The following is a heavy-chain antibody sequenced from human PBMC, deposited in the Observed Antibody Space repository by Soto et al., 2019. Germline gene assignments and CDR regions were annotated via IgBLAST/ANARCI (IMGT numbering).Heavy chain of an antibody. J-gene: IGHJ4*02. CDR3: GRGGGDGYVYDY. D-gene: IGHD5-12*01. CDR2: IYHSGST. CDR1: SGSISSSNW. V-gene: IGHV4-4*02. Sequence: QVQLQESGPGLVKPSGTLSLTCAVSSGSISSSNWWSWVRQPPGKGLEWIGEIYHSGSTNYNPSLKSRVPISVDKSKTQFALKRGSVTAADTAVYYCGRGGGDGYVYDYWGQGTLVTVSS.